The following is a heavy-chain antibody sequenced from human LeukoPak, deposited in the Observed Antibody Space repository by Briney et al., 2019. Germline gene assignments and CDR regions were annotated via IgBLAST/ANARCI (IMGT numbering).Heavy chain of an antibody. J-gene: IGHJ4*02. CDR3: TTGAGRGY. CDR2: IKSKTVGGTT. Sequence: GGSLRLSCAASGFTFSNAWMNWVRQAPGKGLEWVGRIKSKTVGGTTDYAAPVKGRFTISRDDSKNTLYLQMNSLKTEDTAVYYCTTGAGRGYWGQGALVTVSS. V-gene: IGHV3-15*07. D-gene: IGHD3-10*01. CDR1: GFTFSNAW.